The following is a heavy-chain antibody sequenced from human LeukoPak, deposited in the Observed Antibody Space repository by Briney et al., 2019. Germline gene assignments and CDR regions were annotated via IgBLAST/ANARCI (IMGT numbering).Heavy chain of an antibody. Sequence: GSLRLSCAASGFTFSSYSMNWVRQAPGKGLEWVSYISSSSSTIYYADSVKGRFTISRDNAKNSLYLQMNSLRAEDTAVYYCARGGNIVVVPAAMGRRYYYYGMDVWGQGTTVTVSS. CDR2: ISSSSSTI. V-gene: IGHV3-48*04. CDR3: ARGGNIVVVPAAMGRRYYYYGMDV. D-gene: IGHD2-2*01. J-gene: IGHJ6*02. CDR1: GFTFSSYS.